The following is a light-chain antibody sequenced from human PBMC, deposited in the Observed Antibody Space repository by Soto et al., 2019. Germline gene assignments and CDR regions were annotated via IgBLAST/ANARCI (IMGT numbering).Light chain of an antibody. V-gene: IGKV3-20*01. Sequence: EIGVKQSPATLSLYKRERATLSCRASQTVSSNYLAWCQQRPGQAPRLLIYGASTRAAGIPDRFSGSGSGTDFTLTISRLEPEDFAVYYCPQYDSWTFCQGT. CDR2: GAS. CDR1: QTVSSNY. J-gene: IGKJ1*01. CDR3: PQYDSWT.